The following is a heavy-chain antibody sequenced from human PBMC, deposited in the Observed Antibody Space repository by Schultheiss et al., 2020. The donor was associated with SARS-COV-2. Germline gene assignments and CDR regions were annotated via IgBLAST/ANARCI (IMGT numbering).Heavy chain of an antibody. D-gene: IGHD6-6*01. CDR1: GGSISSGDYY. CDR2: IYTSGST. CDR3: ARAPSIAAPDWFDP. J-gene: IGHJ5*02. V-gene: IGHV4-61*02. Sequence: SETLSLTCTVSGGSISSGDYYWSWIRQPAGKGLEWIGRIYTSGSTNYNPSLKSRVTISVDTSKNQFSLKLSSVTAADTAVYYCARAPSIAAPDWFDPWGQGIVVTVSS.